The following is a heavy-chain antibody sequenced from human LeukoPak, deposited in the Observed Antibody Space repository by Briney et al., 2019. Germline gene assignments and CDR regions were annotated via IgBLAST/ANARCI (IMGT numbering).Heavy chain of an antibody. V-gene: IGHV4-4*07. D-gene: IGHD1-7*01. CDR3: AREVATGAIGWFDP. CDR1: GGSISSYY. J-gene: IGHJ5*02. CDR2: IYTSGST. Sequence: SETLSLTCTVSGGSISSYYWSWIRQPAGKGLEWIGRIYTSGSTNYNPSLKSRVTMSVDTSKNQFSLKLSSVTAADTAVYHCAREVATGAIGWFDPWGQGTLVTVSS.